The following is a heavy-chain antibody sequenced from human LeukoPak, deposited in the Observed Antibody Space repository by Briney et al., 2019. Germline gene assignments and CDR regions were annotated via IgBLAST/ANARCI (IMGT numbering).Heavy chain of an antibody. CDR1: GFTFSSYW. Sequence: PGGSLRLSCAASGFTFSSYWMSWVRQAPGKGLEWVANIKQDGSEKYYVDSVKGRFTISRDNAKNSLYLQMNSLRAEDTAVYYCARDGNNYDSSGYIVFEYWGQGTLVTVSS. CDR2: IKQDGSEK. D-gene: IGHD3-22*01. CDR3: ARDGNNYDSSGYIVFEY. V-gene: IGHV3-7*01. J-gene: IGHJ4*02.